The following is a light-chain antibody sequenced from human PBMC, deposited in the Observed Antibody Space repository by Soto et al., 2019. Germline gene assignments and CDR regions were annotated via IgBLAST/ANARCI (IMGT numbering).Light chain of an antibody. V-gene: IGKV1-6*01. Sequence: AIQMTQSPSSLSASVGDRFTITCRASQDIRNDLGWCQQKPGKAPKLLINTASTLQSGVPSRFSGSGSGTDFTLTISSLQAEDFATYYCQQLSTYPSTFGGGTKVDIK. CDR2: TAS. J-gene: IGKJ4*01. CDR1: QDIRND. CDR3: QQLSTYPST.